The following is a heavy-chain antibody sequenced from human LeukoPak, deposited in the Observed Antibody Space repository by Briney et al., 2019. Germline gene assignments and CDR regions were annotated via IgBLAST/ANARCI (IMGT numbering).Heavy chain of an antibody. Sequence: GGSLRLSCAASGFTFSSYGMHWVRQAPGKGLEWVAVISYDGSNKYYADSVKGRFTISRDNSKNTLYLQMNSLRAEDTAVYYCARDCCGDCSAFDIWGQGTMVTVSS. CDR3: ARDCCGDCSAFDI. CDR1: GFTFSSYG. D-gene: IGHD2-21*02. V-gene: IGHV3-30*19. CDR2: ISYDGSNK. J-gene: IGHJ3*02.